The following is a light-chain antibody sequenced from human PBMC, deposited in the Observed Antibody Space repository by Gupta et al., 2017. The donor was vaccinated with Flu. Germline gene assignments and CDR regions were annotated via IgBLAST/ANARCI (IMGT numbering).Light chain of an antibody. CDR1: QSVGRSY. CDR3: QQDGDSPAT. J-gene: IGKJ1*01. Sequence: EIVLTQSSDTLSLSPGGRATLSCRASQSVGRSYLAWYQQKPGQAPRLLIYDASIRATGISDRFSGSGSGTNFILTISGLEPEDFAVYYCQQDGDSPATFGQGTKMEVK. V-gene: IGKV3-20*01. CDR2: DAS.